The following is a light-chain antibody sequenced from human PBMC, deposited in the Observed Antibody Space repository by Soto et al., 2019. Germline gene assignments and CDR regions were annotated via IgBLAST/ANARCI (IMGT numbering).Light chain of an antibody. Sequence: DIQLTQSPSFLSASVGDRVTITCRASQGISSYLAWYQQKPGKAPKFLVFAASTLQSGVPSRFSGSGSGTEFTLTIISLQPEDFATYYCQHLNSYPRGFTFGPGTKVDIK. CDR1: QGISSY. CDR2: AAS. J-gene: IGKJ3*01. CDR3: QHLNSYPRGFT. V-gene: IGKV1-9*01.